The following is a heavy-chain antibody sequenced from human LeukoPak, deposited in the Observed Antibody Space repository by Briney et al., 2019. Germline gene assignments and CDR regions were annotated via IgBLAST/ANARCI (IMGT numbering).Heavy chain of an antibody. J-gene: IGHJ4*02. V-gene: IGHV3-30*18. CDR2: ISYDGSNK. Sequence: PGRSLRLSCAASGFTFSSYGMHWVCQAPGKGLEWVAVISYDGSNKYYADSVKGRFTISRDNSKNTLYLQMNSLRAEDTAVYYCAKTLYCSSTSCYGFDYWGQGTLVAVSS. D-gene: IGHD2-2*01. CDR3: AKTLYCSSTSCYGFDY. CDR1: GFTFSSYG.